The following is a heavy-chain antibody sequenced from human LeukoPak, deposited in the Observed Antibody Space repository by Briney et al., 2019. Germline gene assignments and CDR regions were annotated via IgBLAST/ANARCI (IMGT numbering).Heavy chain of an antibody. V-gene: IGHV4-39*01. Sequence: SETLSLTCTVSGGSISSSSYYWGWIPQPPGKGLEWIGSIYYSGSTYYNPSLKSRVTISVDTSKNQFSLKLSSVTAADTAVYYCARHRIARYYDILTGAFDIWGQGTMVTVSS. CDR2: IYYSGST. CDR3: ARHRIARYYDILTGAFDI. CDR1: GGSISSSSYY. D-gene: IGHD3-9*01. J-gene: IGHJ3*02.